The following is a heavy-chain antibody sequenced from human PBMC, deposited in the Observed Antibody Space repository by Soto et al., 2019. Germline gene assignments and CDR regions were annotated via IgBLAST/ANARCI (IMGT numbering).Heavy chain of an antibody. D-gene: IGHD6-13*01. CDR3: VRNSSSWFYYYYGMDG. J-gene: IGHJ6*02. V-gene: IGHV1-18*01. CDR1: GYIFTNFG. Sequence: QVQLKQSGPEVRKPGASVRVSCKASGYIFTNFGISWVRQAPGQGREWMGWISGYNDNTHYAQKLHGRSAMTTDTSTGTAYRDRRSLRSDDTAIYYCVRNSSSWFYYYYGMDGWGQGTTVTVSS. CDR2: ISGYNDNT.